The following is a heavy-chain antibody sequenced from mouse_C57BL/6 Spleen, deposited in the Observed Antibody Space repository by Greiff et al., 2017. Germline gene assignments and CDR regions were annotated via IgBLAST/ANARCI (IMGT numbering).Heavy chain of an antibody. CDR1: GFTFSSYA. J-gene: IGHJ4*01. Sequence: DVHLVESGGGLVKPGGSLKFSCAASGFTFSSYAMPWVRQTPEKRLEWVATISDGGSYTYYPDNVKGRFTISRDNAKNTLYLQMSHLKSEDTAMYYCAKDKLLALDYWGQGTSVTVSS. V-gene: IGHV5-4*01. CDR2: ISDGGSYT. D-gene: IGHD1-1*01. CDR3: AKDKLLALDY.